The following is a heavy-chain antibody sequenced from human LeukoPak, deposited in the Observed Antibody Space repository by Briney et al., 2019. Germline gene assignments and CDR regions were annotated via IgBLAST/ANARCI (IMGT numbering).Heavy chain of an antibody. V-gene: IGHV3-7*01. CDR2: IKQDGSEK. J-gene: IGHJ4*02. CDR3: ARDRRPYDFWSGYQLYYFDY. D-gene: IGHD3-3*01. CDR1: GFTFSSYW. Sequence: QTGGSLRLSCAASGFTFSSYWMSWVRQAPGKGLEWVANIKQDGSEKYYVDSVKGRFTISRDNAKNSLYLQMNSLRAEDTAVYYCARDRRPYDFWSGYQLYYFDYWGQGTLVTVSS.